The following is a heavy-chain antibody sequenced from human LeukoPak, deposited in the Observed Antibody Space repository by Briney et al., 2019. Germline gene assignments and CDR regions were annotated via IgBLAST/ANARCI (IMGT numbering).Heavy chain of an antibody. Sequence: SVKVSCKASGGTFSSYAISWVRQAPGQGLEWMGGIIPIFGTANYAQKFQGRVTITTDESTSTAYMELSSLRSEDTAVYYCASGRCSGGSCYPGSYMDVWGKGTTVTVSS. V-gene: IGHV1-69*05. CDR2: IIPIFGTA. D-gene: IGHD2-15*01. CDR1: GGTFSSYA. J-gene: IGHJ6*03. CDR3: ASGRCSGGSCYPGSYMDV.